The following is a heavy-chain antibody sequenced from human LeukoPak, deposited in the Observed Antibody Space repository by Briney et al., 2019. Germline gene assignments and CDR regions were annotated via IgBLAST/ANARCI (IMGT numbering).Heavy chain of an antibody. CDR3: TTDWLTDYDFWSGYYQKYYFDY. V-gene: IGHV3-15*01. CDR1: GFTFSYAW. CDR2: IKSKTDGGTR. J-gene: IGHJ4*02. D-gene: IGHD3-3*01. Sequence: GGSLRLSCEASGFTFSYAWMSWVRQAPGKGLEWVGRIKSKTDGGTRDYAAPVKGRFTISRDDSKNTLYLQMNSLKIEDTAVYYCTTDWLTDYDFWSGYYQKYYFDYWGQGTLVTVSS.